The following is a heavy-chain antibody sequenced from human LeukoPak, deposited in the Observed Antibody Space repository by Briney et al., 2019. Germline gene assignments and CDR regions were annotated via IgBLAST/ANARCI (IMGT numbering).Heavy chain of an antibody. Sequence: GRSLRLSCAASGFTFDDYAMHWVRQAPGKGLEWVSAISGSGGSTYYADSVKGRFTISRDNSKNTLYLQMNSLRAEDTAVYYRAKGEDYYDSSGYYQLDPWGQGTLVTVSS. CDR3: AKGEDYYDSSGYYQLDP. CDR2: ISGSGGST. D-gene: IGHD3-22*01. CDR1: GFTFDDYA. V-gene: IGHV3-23*01. J-gene: IGHJ5*02.